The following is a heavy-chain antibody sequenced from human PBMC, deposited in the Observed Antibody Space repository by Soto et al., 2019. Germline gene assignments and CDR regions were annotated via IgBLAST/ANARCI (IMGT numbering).Heavy chain of an antibody. CDR3: ATQQHLVRTWFDP. CDR1: GGSISRCDNY. V-gene: IGHV4-39*01. CDR2: IYYSGGT. D-gene: IGHD6-6*01. Sequence: QQQLQESGPGLVMPSETLSLTCTVSGGSISRCDNYWGWIRQPPGKGLEWIGSIYYSGGTYYNPALKSRVTISVNTSKSQFSMRERSVTATATPLYYGATQQHLVRTWFDPWGQGTLVTVSS. J-gene: IGHJ5*02.